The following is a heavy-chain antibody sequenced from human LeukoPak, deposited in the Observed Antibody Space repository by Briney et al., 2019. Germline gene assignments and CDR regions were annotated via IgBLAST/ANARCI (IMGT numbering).Heavy chain of an antibody. J-gene: IGHJ6*03. CDR1: GGYIGSYY. Sequence: PSETLSLTCTVSGGYIGSYYWSWIRQPAGKGLEWIGRIYTSENSDYNPSLKSRVTMSVDMSTSQFSLRLTSVTAADTAVYYCAREADYGDYSKSFSYMDVWGKGTTVTVSS. D-gene: IGHD4-17*01. CDR3: AREADYGDYSKSFSYMDV. CDR2: IYTSENS. V-gene: IGHV4-4*07.